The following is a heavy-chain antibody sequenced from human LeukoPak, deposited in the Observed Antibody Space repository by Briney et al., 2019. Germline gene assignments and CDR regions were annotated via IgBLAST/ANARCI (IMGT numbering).Heavy chain of an antibody. J-gene: IGHJ6*03. CDR2: IYYSGST. V-gene: IGHV4-39*01. CDR3: ASVMVGATSYYYYYYMDV. Sequence: SETLSLTCTVSGGSISSSSYYWGWIRQPPGKGLEWIGSIYYSGSTYYNPSLKSRVTISVDTSKNQFSLKLSSVTAADTAVYYCASVMVGATSYYYYYYMDVWGRGTTVTVSS. CDR1: GGSISSSSYY. D-gene: IGHD1-26*01.